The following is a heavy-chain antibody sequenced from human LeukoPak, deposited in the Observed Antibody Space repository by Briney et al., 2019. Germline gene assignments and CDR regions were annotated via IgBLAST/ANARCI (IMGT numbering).Heavy chain of an antibody. V-gene: IGHV3-21*01. CDR3: ARDPAKYCSGGSCYSSKYMDV. Sequence: GGSLRLSCAASGFTFSSYSMNWVRQAPGKGLEWVSSISSSSYIYYADSVKGRFTISRDNAKNSLYLQMNSLRAEDTAVYYCARDPAKYCSGGSCYSSKYMDVWGKGTTVTVSS. CDR2: ISSSSYI. J-gene: IGHJ6*03. D-gene: IGHD2-15*01. CDR1: GFTFSSYS.